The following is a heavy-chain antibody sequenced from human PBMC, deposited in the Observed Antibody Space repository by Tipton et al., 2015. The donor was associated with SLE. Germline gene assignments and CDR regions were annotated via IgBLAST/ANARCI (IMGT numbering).Heavy chain of an antibody. V-gene: IGHV4-39*07. CDR3: ARALGRA. Sequence: TLSLTCTVSGGTISSDPYYWGWIRQPPGKGLEWIGSIYHRGNTYYNPSLKSRVAVSVDTSKNQFSLKLSSVTAADTAVYYCARALGRAWGQGTLVTVSS. J-gene: IGHJ5*02. CDR1: GGTISSDPYY. D-gene: IGHD1-26*01. CDR2: IYHRGNT.